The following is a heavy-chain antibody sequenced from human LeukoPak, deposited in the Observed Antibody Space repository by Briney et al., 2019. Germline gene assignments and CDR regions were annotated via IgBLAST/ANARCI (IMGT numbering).Heavy chain of an antibody. CDR2: IYPGDSDT. CDR1: GYSFTSYW. Sequence: GESLKISCKGSGYSFTSYWIGWVRQMPGKGLEWMGIIYPGDSDTRYSPSFQGQVTISADKSINTAYLQWSSLKASDTAMYYCAKTYCSTTSCWGSNYYFYYYMDVWGKGTTVTVSS. D-gene: IGHD2-2*01. J-gene: IGHJ6*03. V-gene: IGHV5-51*01. CDR3: AKTYCSTTSCWGSNYYFYYYMDV.